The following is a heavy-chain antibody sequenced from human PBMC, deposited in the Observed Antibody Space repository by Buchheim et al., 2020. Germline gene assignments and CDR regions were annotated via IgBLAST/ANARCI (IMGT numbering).Heavy chain of an antibody. D-gene: IGHD2-2*01. Sequence: EVQLLESGGGLVQPGGSLRLSCEASGFTFGTYAMTWVRQAPGKGLEWVSAISGSGGSTYYADSVKGRFTISRDNSKNTLFLQMNSLRAEETAIYFCAKDTNNYCSTNSCYLYWYLDLWGRGTL. V-gene: IGHV3-23*01. CDR2: ISGSGGST. J-gene: IGHJ2*01. CDR1: GFTFGTYA. CDR3: AKDTNNYCSTNSCYLYWYLDL.